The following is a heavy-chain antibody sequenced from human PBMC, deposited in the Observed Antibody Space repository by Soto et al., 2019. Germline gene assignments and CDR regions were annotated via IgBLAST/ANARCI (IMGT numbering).Heavy chain of an antibody. CDR2: IIPIFGTA. Sequence: GASVKVSCKASWGTSSSYAISWVRQSPEQGLEWMGVIIPIFGTANSAQKFQGRVTITADESTSTAYVELSSLRSEDTPAYYCATRPGYDPNYYHYGMDVWAQGTTVTVSS. V-gene: IGHV1-69*13. J-gene: IGHJ6*02. CDR3: ATRPGYDPNYYHYGMDV. CDR1: WGTSSSYA. D-gene: IGHD5-12*01.